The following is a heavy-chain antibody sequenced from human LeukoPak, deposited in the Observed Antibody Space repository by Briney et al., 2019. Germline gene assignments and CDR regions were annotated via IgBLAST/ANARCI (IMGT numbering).Heavy chain of an antibody. J-gene: IGHJ6*02. Sequence: PSETLSLTCTVSGGSISSYYWSWIRQPPGKGLEWIGYIYYSGSTNYNPSLKSRVTISVDTSKNQFSPKLSSVTAADTAVYYCARGGPHYYYYGMDVWGQGTTVTVSS. CDR3: ARGGPHYYYYGMDV. CDR2: IYYSGST. D-gene: IGHD5-12*01. CDR1: GGSISSYY. V-gene: IGHV4-59*01.